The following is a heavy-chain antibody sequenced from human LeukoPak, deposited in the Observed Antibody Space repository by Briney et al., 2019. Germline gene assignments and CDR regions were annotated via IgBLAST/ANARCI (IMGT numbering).Heavy chain of an antibody. J-gene: IGHJ4*02. CDR1: GFTFSDAW. V-gene: IGHV3-15*01. D-gene: IGHD2-2*02. Sequence: GGSLRLSCAASGFTFSDAWMTWIRQAPGKGLEWVGRVKSKTDGGTTDYAAPVKGRFTISRDDSQNTLYLQMNSLRAEDTAVYYCAKGISTSCYTASDHWGQGTLVTVSS. CDR3: AKGISTSCYTASDH. CDR2: VKSKTDGGTT.